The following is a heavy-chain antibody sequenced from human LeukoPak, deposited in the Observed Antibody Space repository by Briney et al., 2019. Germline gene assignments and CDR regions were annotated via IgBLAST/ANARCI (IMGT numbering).Heavy chain of an antibody. Sequence: GGSLRLSCAASGFTFSGFWMSWVRQTPGKGLEWVANIKQDGSEKYYVDSVKGRFSISRNNAKNSLYLQMNSLRAEDTAVYYCAREGGYCSGTSCSGGMDVWGQGTTVTVSS. J-gene: IGHJ6*02. CDR2: IKQDGSEK. V-gene: IGHV3-7*03. CDR1: GFTFSGFW. CDR3: AREGGYCSGTSCSGGMDV. D-gene: IGHD2-2*01.